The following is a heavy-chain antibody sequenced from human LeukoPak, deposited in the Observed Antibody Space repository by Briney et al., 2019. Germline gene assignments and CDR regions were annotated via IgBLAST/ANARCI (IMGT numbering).Heavy chain of an antibody. Sequence: PGGSLRLSCAASGFTFTTYRMNWVRQAPGKGLEWVSSISDSSSYIYYADSVKGRFTISRDNAKNSLYLQMNSLRAEDTAVYYCARTGAVAGPIDYWGQGTLVTVSS. CDR2: ISDSSSYI. V-gene: IGHV3-21*01. J-gene: IGHJ4*02. CDR3: ARTGAVAGPIDY. D-gene: IGHD6-19*01. CDR1: GFTFTTYR.